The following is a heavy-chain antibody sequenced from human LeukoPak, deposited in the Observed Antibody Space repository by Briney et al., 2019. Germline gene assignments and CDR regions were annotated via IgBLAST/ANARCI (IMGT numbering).Heavy chain of an antibody. D-gene: IGHD3-9*01. V-gene: IGHV4-59*08. CDR3: ARWGAGFDWLLAPFDY. CDR2: VYYSGST. CDR1: GGSISSYY. Sequence: SETLSLTCTVSGGSISSYYWSWIRQPPGKGLEWIGYVYYSGSTNYNPSLKSRVTISVDTSKNQFSLKLSSVTAADTAVYYCARWGAGFDWLLAPFDYWGQGILVTVSS. J-gene: IGHJ4*02.